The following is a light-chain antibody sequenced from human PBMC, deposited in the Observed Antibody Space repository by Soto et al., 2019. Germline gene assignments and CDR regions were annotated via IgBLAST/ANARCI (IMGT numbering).Light chain of an antibody. CDR2: DVK. J-gene: IGLJ1*01. CDR3: CSYAGDYTFV. V-gene: IGLV2-11*01. CDR1: SSDVGGYNH. Sequence: QSALTQPRSVSGSPGQSVTISCTGTSSDVGGYNHVTWYQQYPGKAPKVMIYDVKTRPSGVPDRFSGSKSGNTASLTISGLQAEDEADYYCCSYAGDYTFVFGPGTKLTVL.